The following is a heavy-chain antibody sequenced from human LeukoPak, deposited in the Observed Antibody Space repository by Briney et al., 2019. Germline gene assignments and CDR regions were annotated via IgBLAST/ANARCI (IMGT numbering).Heavy chain of an antibody. Sequence: GGSLRLSCAVSGFTFSDYYMSWIRQAPGMGLEWVSYISSSGTTKYYAESVKDRFTIFRDNAKNSLYLQMNSLRAEDTAVYYCAKTPGIYDYVWGSPFDYWGQGTLVTVSS. J-gene: IGHJ4*02. V-gene: IGHV3-11*01. CDR3: AKTPGIYDYVWGSPFDY. CDR2: ISSSGTTK. D-gene: IGHD3-16*01. CDR1: GFTFSDYY.